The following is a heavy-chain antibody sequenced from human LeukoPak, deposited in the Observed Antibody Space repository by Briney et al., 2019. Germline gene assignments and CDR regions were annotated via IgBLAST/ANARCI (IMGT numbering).Heavy chain of an antibody. J-gene: IGHJ4*02. CDR3: ARVAIIGATGDH. Sequence: PGASVKVSCKASVYTFTSYYMHWVRQAPGQGLEWMGIINPSGGSTEYAQRFQGRVTMTRDMYTSTVYMERSNLKSEDTAVYYCARVAIIGATGDHWGQGTLVTVSS. V-gene: IGHV1-46*01. D-gene: IGHD1-1*01. CDR2: INPSGGST. CDR1: VYTFTSYY.